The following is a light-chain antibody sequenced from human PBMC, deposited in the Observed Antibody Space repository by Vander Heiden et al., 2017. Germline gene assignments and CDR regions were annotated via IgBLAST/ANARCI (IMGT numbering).Light chain of an antibody. Sequence: EIVMTQSPATLSVSPGETATLSCRASQSISSYLAWYQQKPGQTPRLLIYSASTRATGIPTRFSGSGFGTEFTLTISSLQSEDFAIYYCQQYYNWPPLTFGGGTKVEIK. CDR3: QQYYNWPPLT. V-gene: IGKV3-15*01. CDR2: SAS. J-gene: IGKJ4*01. CDR1: QSISSY.